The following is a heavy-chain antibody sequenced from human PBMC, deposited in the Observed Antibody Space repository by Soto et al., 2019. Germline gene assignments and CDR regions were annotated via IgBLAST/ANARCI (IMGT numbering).Heavy chain of an antibody. V-gene: IGHV4-30-4*08. D-gene: IGHD5-18*01. CDR3: ASLKLGYSTFDP. CDR1: GGSISSSNYY. J-gene: IGHJ5*02. Sequence: PSETLSLTCTVSGGSISSSNYYWGWIRQPPGKGLEWIGYIYYSGSTYYNPSLKSRVTISVDTSKNQFSLKLSSVTAADTAVYYCASLKLGYSTFDPWGQGTLVTVSS. CDR2: IYYSGST.